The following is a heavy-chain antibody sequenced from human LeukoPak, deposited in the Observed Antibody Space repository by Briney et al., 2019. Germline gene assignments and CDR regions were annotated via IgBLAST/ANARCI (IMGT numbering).Heavy chain of an antibody. CDR1: GFTFSSYA. CDR2: ISGSGGST. J-gene: IGHJ4*02. Sequence: GGSLRLSCAASGFTFSSYAMSWVRQAPGKGLEWVSAISGSGGSTYYADSVKGRFTISRDNSKNTLYLQMNSLRAEDTAVYYCARGTGVYYDSSGLSPDYWGQGTLVTVPS. CDR3: ARGTGVYYDSSGLSPDY. V-gene: IGHV3-23*01. D-gene: IGHD3-22*01.